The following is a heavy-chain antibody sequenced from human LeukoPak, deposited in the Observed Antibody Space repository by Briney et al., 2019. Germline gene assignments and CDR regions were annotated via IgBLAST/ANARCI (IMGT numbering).Heavy chain of an antibody. V-gene: IGHV1-2*02. CDR1: GYTFTGYY. CDR3: ARDVREWELPYYYYYGMDV. CDR2: INPNSGGT. D-gene: IGHD1-26*01. Sequence: ASVKVSCKASGYTFTGYYMHWVRQAPGQGLEWMGWINPNSGGTNYAQKFQGRVTMTRDTSTSTVYMELSSLRSEDTAVYYCARDVREWELPYYYYYGMDVWGQGTTVTVSS. J-gene: IGHJ6*02.